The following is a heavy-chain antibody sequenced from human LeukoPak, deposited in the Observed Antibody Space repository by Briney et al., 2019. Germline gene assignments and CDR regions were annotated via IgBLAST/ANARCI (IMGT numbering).Heavy chain of an antibody. CDR3: ARAPNDYWSGYSASFDY. Sequence: GRSLGLSCAASGFSFSSYWMHWVRQAPGKGLVWVSRIDTDGSSTRYADSVKGRFTISRDNAKNTLYLQMNSLRAEDTAVYYCARAPNDYWSGYSASFDYWGQGTPVTVSS. J-gene: IGHJ4*02. CDR2: IDTDGSST. D-gene: IGHD3-3*01. V-gene: IGHV3-74*01. CDR1: GFSFSSYW.